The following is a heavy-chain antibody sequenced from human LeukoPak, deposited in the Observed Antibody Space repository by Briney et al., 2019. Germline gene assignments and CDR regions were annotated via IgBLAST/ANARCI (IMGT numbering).Heavy chain of an antibody. CDR3: ARGDFDASGYSVPFGY. Sequence: SETLSLTCTVSGGSISSYYWSWVRQPPGKGLEWIGYIYYRGSTNYNPSLKSRVTISVDTSKNQFSLKLSFVTAADSAIYFCARGDFDASGYSVPFGYWGQGALVTVSS. D-gene: IGHD3-22*01. V-gene: IGHV4-59*01. CDR1: GGSISSYY. J-gene: IGHJ4*02. CDR2: IYYRGST.